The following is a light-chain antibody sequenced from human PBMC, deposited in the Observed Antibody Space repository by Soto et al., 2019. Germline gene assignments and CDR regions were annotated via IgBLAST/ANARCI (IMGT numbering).Light chain of an antibody. V-gene: IGLV2-14*01. Sequence: QSALTQPASVSGSPGQSITISCTGTTSDVGGYNYVSWYQKHPGKAPKPIIWEVSNRPSGVSNRFSGSKSGNTASLTISGLQAEDEADYYCNSYTSGSTRVLFGGGTKLTVL. J-gene: IGLJ2*01. CDR1: TSDVGGYNY. CDR2: EVS. CDR3: NSYTSGSTRVL.